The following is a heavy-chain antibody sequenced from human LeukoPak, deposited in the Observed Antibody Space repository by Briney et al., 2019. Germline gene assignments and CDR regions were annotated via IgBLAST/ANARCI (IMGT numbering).Heavy chain of an antibody. CDR2: IYYSGST. Sequence: SETLSLTCTVSGGSISSYYWSWIRQPPGKGLEWIGYIYYSGSTNYNPSLKSRVTISVDTSKNQFSLKLSSVTAADTAVYYCARVPTSPWLRYNDAFDIWGQGTMVTVSS. V-gene: IGHV4-59*01. D-gene: IGHD6-19*01. J-gene: IGHJ3*02. CDR1: GGSISSYY. CDR3: ARVPTSPWLRYNDAFDI.